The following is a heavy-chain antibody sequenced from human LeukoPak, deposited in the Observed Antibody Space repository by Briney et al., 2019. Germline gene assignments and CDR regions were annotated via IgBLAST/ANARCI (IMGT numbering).Heavy chain of an antibody. CDR2: IYYSGSA. CDR1: GGLLRSYY. CDR3: ARQAASLTAFDY. J-gene: IGHJ4*02. D-gene: IGHD7-27*01. Sequence: ETLSLTCTVSGGLLRSYYWSWIRQPPGEGLEWIGYIYYSGSANYNPSLKSRVTISVDTSKNQVSLKLSSVTAADTAVYYYARQAASLTAFDYWGQGTLVTVSS. V-gene: IGHV4-59*08.